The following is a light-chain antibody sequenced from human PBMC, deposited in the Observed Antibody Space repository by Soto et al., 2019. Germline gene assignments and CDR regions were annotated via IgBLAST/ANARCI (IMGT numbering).Light chain of an antibody. CDR2: GAS. J-gene: IGKJ4*01. CDR3: QQYNNWPLT. V-gene: IGKV3-15*01. CDR1: HRVSSY. Sequence: EIVMTQSPAPLSVSPGERATLSCRASHRVSSYLAWYQQKPGQAPRLLIYGASTRATGIPARFSGSGSGTEFTLTISSLQSEDFAVYYCQQYNNWPLTFGAGTKVEIK.